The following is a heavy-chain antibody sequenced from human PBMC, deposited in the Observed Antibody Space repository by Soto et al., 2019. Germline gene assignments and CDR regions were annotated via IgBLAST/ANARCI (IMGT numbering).Heavy chain of an antibody. Sequence: SETLSLTFTVSGGSISSSSYYWGWIRQPPGKGLEWIGSIYYSGSTYYNPSLKSRVTISVDTSKNQFSLKLSSVTAADTAVYYCASGPLYGMDVWGQGTTVTV. CDR2: IYYSGST. CDR3: ASGPLYGMDV. J-gene: IGHJ6*02. CDR1: GGSISSSSYY. V-gene: IGHV4-39*01.